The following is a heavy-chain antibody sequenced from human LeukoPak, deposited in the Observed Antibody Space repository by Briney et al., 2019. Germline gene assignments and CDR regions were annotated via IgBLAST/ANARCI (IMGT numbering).Heavy chain of an antibody. Sequence: PSGGSLRLSCAASGFTFSSYAMHWVRQAPGKGLEYVSAISSNGGSAYYANSVKGRFTISRDNSKHTLYLQMGSLRAEDMAVYYCARDGVAARTFDYWGQGTLVTVSS. CDR3: ARDGVAARTFDY. V-gene: IGHV3-64*01. J-gene: IGHJ4*02. CDR2: ISSNGGSA. CDR1: GFTFSSYA. D-gene: IGHD6-6*01.